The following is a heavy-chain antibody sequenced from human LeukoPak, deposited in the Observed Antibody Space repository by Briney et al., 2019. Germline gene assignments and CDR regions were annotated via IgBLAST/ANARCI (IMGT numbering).Heavy chain of an antibody. V-gene: IGHV4-34*01. CDR3: ARGYCSGGSCYSHGDYFDY. CDR1: GGSFSGYY. D-gene: IGHD2-15*01. CDR2: INHSGST. Sequence: SETLSLTCAVYGGSFSGYYWSWIRQPPGKGLEWIGEINHSGSTNYNLSLKSRVTISVDTSKNQFSLKLSSVTAADTAVYYCARGYCSGGSCYSHGDYFDYWGQGTLVTVSS. J-gene: IGHJ4*02.